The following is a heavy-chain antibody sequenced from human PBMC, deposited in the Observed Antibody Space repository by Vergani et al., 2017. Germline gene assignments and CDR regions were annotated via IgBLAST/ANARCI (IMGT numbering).Heavy chain of an antibody. D-gene: IGHD3-10*01. V-gene: IGHV4-59*01. CDR2: IYYSGST. CDR3: AGVFAEHRDGGLCFGEVLVDYYYYMDG. CDR1: GGSISRYY. Sequence: QVQLQESGPGLVKPSETLSLTCTVSGGSISRYYWSWIRQPPGKGLEWIGYIYYSGSTNYNPSLKSRVTISVDTSKNQFSLKLSSVTAADTAVYYCAGVFAEHRDGGLCFGEVLVDYYYYMDGWGKGTTVTVS. J-gene: IGHJ6*03.